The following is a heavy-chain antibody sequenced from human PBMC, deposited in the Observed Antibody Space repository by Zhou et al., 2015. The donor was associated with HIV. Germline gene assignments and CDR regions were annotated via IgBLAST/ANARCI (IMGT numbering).Heavy chain of an antibody. Sequence: EVQLVESGGAVVQPGGSLRLSCVVSGFIFEDYSMHWARQAPGKGLEWVSGIGGGDRNTYYADSVQGRFTISRDNSKNTLYVQMNSLRADDTAVYYCAKAREHCSGSTCYNYANYYFMDVWGKGTTVTVSS. D-gene: IGHD2-2*02. V-gene: IGHV3-23*04. CDR3: AKAREHCSGSTCYNYANYYFMDV. CDR1: GFIFEDYS. J-gene: IGHJ6*03. CDR2: IGGGDRNT.